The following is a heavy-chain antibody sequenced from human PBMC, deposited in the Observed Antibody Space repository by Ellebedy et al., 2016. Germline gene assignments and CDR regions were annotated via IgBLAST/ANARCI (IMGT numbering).Heavy chain of an antibody. CDR2: ISGGGATI. J-gene: IGHJ4*02. Sequence: GGSLRLSCAASGFTFSTYAMSWVRQAPGKGLEWVSAISGGGATICYADSVKGRFTISRDNSRDTLSLQMSSLTAEDTAIYYCAKDITWYGGKYATFEYWGQGTLVTVSS. D-gene: IGHD1-26*01. CDR3: AKDITWYGGKYATFEY. CDR1: GFTFSTYA. V-gene: IGHV3-23*01.